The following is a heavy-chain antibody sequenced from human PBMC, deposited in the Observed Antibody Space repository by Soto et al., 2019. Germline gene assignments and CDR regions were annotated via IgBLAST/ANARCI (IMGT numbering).Heavy chain of an antibody. CDR2: IKSKADGGTT. J-gene: IGHJ4*02. CDR3: AKDLLKSGYSGYCDY. CDR1: EFTFANAW. V-gene: IGHV3-15*05. Sequence: PGGSLRLSCAASEFTFANAWISWVRQAPGKGLEWVGRIKSKADGGTTDYAAPVKGRFTISRDNAKNSLYLQMNSLRAEDTALYYCAKDLLKSGYSGYCDYWGQGTLVTVSS. D-gene: IGHD5-12*01.